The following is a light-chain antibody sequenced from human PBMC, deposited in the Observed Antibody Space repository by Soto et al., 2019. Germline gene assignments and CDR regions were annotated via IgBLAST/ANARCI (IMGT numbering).Light chain of an antibody. CDR1: NIGVRS. V-gene: IGLV3-21*02. J-gene: IGLJ3*02. CDR3: QVWDDSRDQQV. Sequence: SYELTQAPSVSVAPGQTASITCGANNIGVRSVQWHQKKPGQAPVLVVYDDDARPSGIPGRFSGSNSGNTATLTITRVEAGDEADYYCQVWDDSRDQQVFGGGTQLTVL. CDR2: DDD.